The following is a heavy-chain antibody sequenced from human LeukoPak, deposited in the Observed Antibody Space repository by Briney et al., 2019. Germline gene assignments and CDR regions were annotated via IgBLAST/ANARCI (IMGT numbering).Heavy chain of an antibody. J-gene: IGHJ4*02. D-gene: IGHD3-22*01. CDR1: GFTFRDYP. V-gene: IGHV3-23*01. CDR2: VSGSGDIT. Sequence: GGSLRLSCAASGFTFRDYPMACIRQAPGKGPQGVSSVSGSGDITIYVDSVKGRFTISRDNSKNTWSLQMNSLQAEDTALYYCAKELWEGSGYLDYWSQGILVTVSS. CDR3: AKELWEGSGYLDY.